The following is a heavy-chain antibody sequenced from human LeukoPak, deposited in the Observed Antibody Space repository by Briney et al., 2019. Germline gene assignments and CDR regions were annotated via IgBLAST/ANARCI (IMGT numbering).Heavy chain of an antibody. J-gene: IGHJ1*01. D-gene: IGHD2-2*01. CDR3: ATYSSSNGREFQY. V-gene: IGHV3-48*04. Sequence: LPGGSLRLSCAASGFTFSSYSMNWVRQAPGKGLEWVSYISSSSTIYYADSVEGRFTISRDNAKNSLYLQMNSLRAEDTAVYYCATYSSSNGREFQYWGQGTLVTVSS. CDR1: GFTFSSYS. CDR2: ISSSSTI.